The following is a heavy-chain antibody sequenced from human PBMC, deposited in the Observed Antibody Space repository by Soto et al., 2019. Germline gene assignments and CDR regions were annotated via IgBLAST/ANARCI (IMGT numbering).Heavy chain of an antibody. CDR2: ISAYDGKT. CDR3: AIYNNEFWTSYWFDP. J-gene: IGHJ5*02. V-gene: IGHV1-18*01. D-gene: IGHD3-3*01. Sequence: ASVKVSCKTSGYTFNTYGINWVRQAPGQGLELMGWISAYDGKTTYAEKFQGRVTLTTDTSTSTAYMELRSLRSDDTDIYYCAIYNNEFWTSYWFDPWGKGTQGTVS. CDR1: GYTFNTYG.